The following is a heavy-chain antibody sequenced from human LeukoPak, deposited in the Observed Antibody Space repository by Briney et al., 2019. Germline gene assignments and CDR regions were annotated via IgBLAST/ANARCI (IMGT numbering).Heavy chain of an antibody. CDR2: INPNSGGT. V-gene: IGHV1-2*02. Sequence: ASVKVSCKASRYTFTGYYMHWVRQAPGQGLEWMGWINPNSGGTNYAQKFQGRVTMTRDTSISTAYMELSRLRSDDTAVYYCARDPHLGGVEDYWGQGTLVTVSS. D-gene: IGHD3-16*01. J-gene: IGHJ4*02. CDR1: RYTFTGYY. CDR3: ARDPHLGGVEDY.